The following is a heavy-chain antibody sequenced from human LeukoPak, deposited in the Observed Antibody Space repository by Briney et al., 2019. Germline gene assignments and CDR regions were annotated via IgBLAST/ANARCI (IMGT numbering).Heavy chain of an antibody. J-gene: IGHJ3*02. Sequence: GASVKVSCKASGYTFTGYYMHWVRQAPGQGLEWMERINPNSGGTNYAQKFQGRVTMTRDTSISTAYMELSRLRSDDTAVYYCARTVAGDNDAFDIWGQGTMVTVSS. CDR1: GYTFTGYY. V-gene: IGHV1-2*06. CDR3: ARTVAGDNDAFDI. D-gene: IGHD6-19*01. CDR2: INPNSGGT.